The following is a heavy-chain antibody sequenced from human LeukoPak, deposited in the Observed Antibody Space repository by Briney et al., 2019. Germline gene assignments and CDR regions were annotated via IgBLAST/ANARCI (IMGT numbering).Heavy chain of an antibody. V-gene: IGHV1-69*06. CDR1: GGTFSSYV. CDR3: VRDYDISGPQKNFFDY. J-gene: IGHJ4*02. Sequence: SVKVSCKASGGTFSSYVISWVRQAPGQGLQWMGGIIPMFGAVNYAQKFQGRVTITADKSTGTAYMELSSLRSEDTAVYYCVRDYDISGPQKNFFDYWGQGTLVTVSS. D-gene: IGHD3-22*01. CDR2: IIPMFGAV.